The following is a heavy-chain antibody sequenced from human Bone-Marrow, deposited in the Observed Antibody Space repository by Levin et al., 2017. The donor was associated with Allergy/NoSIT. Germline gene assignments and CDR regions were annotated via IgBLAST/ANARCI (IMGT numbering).Heavy chain of an antibody. CDR1: GASVNSGSNY. CDR3: ARDLDYYYYMDV. V-gene: IGHV4-61*01. CDR2: IDYRGTT. J-gene: IGHJ6*03. Sequence: SETLSLTCTVSGASVNSGSNYWSWIRQSPGKGLEWIGCIDYRGTTNYNPSLKSRVTILSDTSTNQFSLTISSVTAADAAVYYCARDLDYYYYMDVWGKGTTVTVSS.